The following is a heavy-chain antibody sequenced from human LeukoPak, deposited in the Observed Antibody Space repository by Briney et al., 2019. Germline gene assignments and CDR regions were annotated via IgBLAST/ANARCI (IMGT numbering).Heavy chain of an antibody. Sequence: PGGSLRLSCAASGFTFSTYWMSWVRQPPGKGLEWIGSIYYSGSTYYNPSLKSRVTISVDTSKNQFSLKLSSVTAADTAVYYCAKEAVAAITTRRYYFDYWGQGTLVTVSS. V-gene: IGHV4-4*02. CDR2: IYYSGST. CDR1: GFTFSTYW. J-gene: IGHJ4*02. CDR3: AKEAVAAITTRRYYFDY. D-gene: IGHD6-19*01.